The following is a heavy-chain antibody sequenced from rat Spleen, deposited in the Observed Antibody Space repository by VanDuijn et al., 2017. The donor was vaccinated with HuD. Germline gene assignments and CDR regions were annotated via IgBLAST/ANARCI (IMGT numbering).Heavy chain of an antibody. CDR1: GFSLTSNS. CDR3: TRGYGGYKGHVMDA. J-gene: IGHJ4*01. CDR2: IWGDGST. D-gene: IGHD1-11*01. Sequence: QVQLKESGPGLVQPSQTLSLTCTVSGFSLTSNSVHWVRQPPGKGLEWMGGIWGDGSTDYNSALKTRLSISRDTSKSQVFLKMNSLQTDDTAIYYCTRGYGGYKGHVMDAWGQGASVTVSS. V-gene: IGHV2-1*01.